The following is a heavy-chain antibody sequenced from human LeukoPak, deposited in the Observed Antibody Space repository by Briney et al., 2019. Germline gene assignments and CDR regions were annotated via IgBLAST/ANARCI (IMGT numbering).Heavy chain of an antibody. CDR1: GGSISSYY. D-gene: IGHD1-7*01. J-gene: IGHJ4*02. V-gene: IGHV4-59*01. CDR2: IYYRGST. CDR3: ASYHPNWNYAFDY. Sequence: SETLSLTCTVSGGSISSYYWSWIRQPPGKGLEWIGYIYYRGSTNYNPSLKSRVTISVDTSKNQFSLKLSSVTAADTAVYYCASYHPNWNYAFDYWGQGTLVTVSS.